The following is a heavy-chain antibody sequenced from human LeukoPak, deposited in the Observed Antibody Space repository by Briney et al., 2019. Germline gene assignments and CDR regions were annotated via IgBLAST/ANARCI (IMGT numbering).Heavy chain of an antibody. CDR1: GGTFSSYA. Sequence: WASMNVSCKASGGTFSSYAISWVRQAPGQGLEWMGGIIPIFGTANYAQKFQGRVTITADESTSTAYMELSSLRSEDTAVYYCARGLNSGYDPTLQLWGQGTLVTVSS. CDR2: IIPIFGTA. V-gene: IGHV1-69*01. CDR3: ARGLNSGYDPTLQL. J-gene: IGHJ4*02. D-gene: IGHD5-12*01.